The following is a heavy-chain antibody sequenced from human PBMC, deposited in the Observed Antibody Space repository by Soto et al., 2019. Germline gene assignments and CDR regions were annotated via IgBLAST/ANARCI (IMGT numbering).Heavy chain of an antibody. D-gene: IGHD3-10*01. CDR2: IYHSGST. V-gene: IGHV4-30-2*01. J-gene: IGHJ4*02. CDR3: ARGGGGSAWYYFDY. CDR1: GGSINSGGYF. Sequence: QLQLQESGSGLVKPSQTLSLICAVSGGSINSGGYFWSWIRQPPGKGLEWVGYIYHSGSTNYNPSLKGRVTISGDRSKNQFSLKLSSVTAADTAVYYCARGGGGSAWYYFDYWGQGILVTVSS.